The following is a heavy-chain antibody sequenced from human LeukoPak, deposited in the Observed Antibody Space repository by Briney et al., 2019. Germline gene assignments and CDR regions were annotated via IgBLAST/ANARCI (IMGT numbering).Heavy chain of an antibody. Sequence: SETLSLTCTVSGGSISSYYWSWIRQPPGKGLEWIGYIYYSGSTNYNPSLKSRVTISVDTSKNQFSLKLSSVTAADPAVYYCARTRQQLAPDAFDFWGQGTMVTVSS. CDR2: IYYSGST. D-gene: IGHD6-13*01. CDR3: ARTRQQLAPDAFDF. V-gene: IGHV4-59*01. J-gene: IGHJ3*01. CDR1: GGSISSYY.